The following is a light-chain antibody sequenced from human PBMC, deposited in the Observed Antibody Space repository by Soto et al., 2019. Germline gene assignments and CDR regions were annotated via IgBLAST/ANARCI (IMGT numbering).Light chain of an antibody. J-gene: IGKJ3*01. CDR3: MQALQTPT. V-gene: IGKV2-28*01. Sequence: DIVMTQSPLSLPVTPGEQASISCRSSQSLLHSNGYNYLDWYLQKPGQSPQLLIYLGSNRASGVPYRFSGSGSGTEFTLKISRVEAEDVGVYYCMQALQTPTVGLGTKVDIK. CDR2: LGS. CDR1: QSLLHSNGYNY.